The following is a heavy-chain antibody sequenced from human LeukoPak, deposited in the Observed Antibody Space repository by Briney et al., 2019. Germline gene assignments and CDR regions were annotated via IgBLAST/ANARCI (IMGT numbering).Heavy chain of an antibody. CDR3: ASRPGYYDSSGIYAFDI. CDR1: GGTFSSYA. J-gene: IGHJ3*02. Sequence: SVKVSCKASGGTFSSYAISWVRQAPGQGLEWMGGIIPIFGTANYAQKFQGRVTITADKSTSTAYMELSSLRSEDTAVYYCASRPGYYDSSGIYAFDIWGQGTMVTVSS. CDR2: IIPIFGTA. D-gene: IGHD3-22*01. V-gene: IGHV1-69*06.